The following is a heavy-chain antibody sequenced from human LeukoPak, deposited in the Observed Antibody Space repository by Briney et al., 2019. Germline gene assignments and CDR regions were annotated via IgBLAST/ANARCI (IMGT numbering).Heavy chain of an antibody. CDR1: GFTFTDDY. CDR3: ATTLRTRGTWYFDL. V-gene: IGHV3-11*04. Sequence: PGGSLRLSCAASGFTFTDDYMSWIRQAPGKGLEWVSYISSSGYTKYYADSLKGRFTISRDNAKETLYLQINSLRAEDTAVYYCATTLRTRGTWYFDLWGRGTLVTVSS. J-gene: IGHJ2*01. D-gene: IGHD1-1*01. CDR2: ISSSGYTK.